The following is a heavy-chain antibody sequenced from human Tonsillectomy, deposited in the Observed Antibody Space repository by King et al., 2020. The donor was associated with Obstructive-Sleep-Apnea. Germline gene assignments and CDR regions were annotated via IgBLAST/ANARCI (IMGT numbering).Heavy chain of an antibody. CDR1: GFTFDDYA. CDR2: ISWDGGST. V-gene: IGHV3-43D*03. CDR3: AKDLGYSGYDYFDY. J-gene: IGHJ4*02. Sequence: VQLVESGGVVVQPGGSLRLSCAASGFTFDDYAMHWVRQTPGKGLEWVSLISWDGGSTYYADSVKGRFTISRDNSKNSLYLQMNSLRAEDTALYYCAKDLGYSGYDYFDYWGQGTLVTVSS. D-gene: IGHD5-12*01.